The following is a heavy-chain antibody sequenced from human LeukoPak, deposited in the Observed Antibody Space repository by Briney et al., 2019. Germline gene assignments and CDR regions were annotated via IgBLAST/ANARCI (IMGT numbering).Heavy chain of an antibody. CDR3: ARAGSYYRSDAFDI. J-gene: IGHJ3*02. V-gene: IGHV3-7*01. Sequence: GGSLRLSCAASGFTLSSYWMSWVRQAPGKGLEWVANIKQDGSEKYYVDSVKGRFTISRDNAKNSLYLQMNSLRAEDTAVYYCARAGSYYRSDAFDIWGQGTMVTVSS. D-gene: IGHD1-26*01. CDR2: IKQDGSEK. CDR1: GFTLSSYW.